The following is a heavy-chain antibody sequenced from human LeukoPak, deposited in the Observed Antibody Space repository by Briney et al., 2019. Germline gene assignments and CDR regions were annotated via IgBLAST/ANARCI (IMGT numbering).Heavy chain of an antibody. V-gene: IGHV3-21*05. J-gene: IGHJ4*02. CDR3: ARDQSSDFWSGYYYFDY. D-gene: IGHD3-3*01. CDR2: ISSSSSYI. Sequence: GGSLRLSCAASGFTFSSYEMNWVRQAPGKGLEWVSYISSSSSYIYYADSVKGRFTISRDNAKNSLYLQMNSLRAEDTAVYYCARDQSSDFWSGYYYFDYWGQGTLVTVSS. CDR1: GFTFSSYE.